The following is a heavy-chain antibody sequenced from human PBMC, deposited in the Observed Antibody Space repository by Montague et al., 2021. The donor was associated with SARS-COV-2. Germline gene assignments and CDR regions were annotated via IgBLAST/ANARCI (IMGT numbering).Heavy chain of an antibody. J-gene: IGHJ4*02. CDR2: IYSGGSNT. CDR1: GFTFSSYA. Sequence: SLRLSCAASGFTFSSYAMSWVRQAPGKGLEWVSVIYSGGSNTYYXXSLKGRFTISRDNSKNTLHLQVDSLRTDDTAVYYCAREPKPVGYSYGYTFFDYWGQGTLVTVSS. D-gene: IGHD5-18*01. V-gene: IGHV3-23*03. CDR3: AREPKPVGYSYGYTFFDY.